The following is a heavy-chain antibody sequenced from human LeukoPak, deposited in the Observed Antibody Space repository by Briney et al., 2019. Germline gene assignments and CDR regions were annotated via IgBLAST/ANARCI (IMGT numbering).Heavy chain of an antibody. CDR2: IHYTGST. CDR1: GGSVSSGSYS. V-gene: IGHV4-61*01. J-gene: IGHJ3*02. D-gene: IGHD5-18*01. Sequence: SETLSLTCTVSGGSVSSGSYSWSWIRQPPGKGLEWIGYIHYTGSTNFNPSLKSRVSISIDTSKSQLSLNLSSVTAADTAVFYCARAPLYSSKLDGAFDIWGQGTMVTVSS. CDR3: ARAPLYSSKLDGAFDI.